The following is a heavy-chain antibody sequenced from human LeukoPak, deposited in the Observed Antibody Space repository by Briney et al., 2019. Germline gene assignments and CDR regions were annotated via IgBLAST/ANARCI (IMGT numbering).Heavy chain of an antibody. J-gene: IGHJ6*03. CDR3: ARALTDYYYYMDV. V-gene: IGHV3-21*01. CDR2: ISSSSSYI. D-gene: IGHD3-9*01. CDR1: GFTFSSYS. Sequence: QSGGSLRLSCAASGFTFSSYSMNGVRQAPGKGLEWVSSISSSSSYIYYADSVKGRFTISRDNAKNSLYLQMNSLRAEDTAVYYCARALTDYYYYMDVWGKGTTVTVSS.